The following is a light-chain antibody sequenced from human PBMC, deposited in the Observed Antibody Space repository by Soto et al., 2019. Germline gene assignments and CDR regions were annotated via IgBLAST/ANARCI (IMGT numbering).Light chain of an antibody. V-gene: IGLV2-23*03. CDR2: EGS. CDR3: CSYAGSSTFLVL. CDR1: SSDVGGYNL. J-gene: IGLJ2*01. Sequence: QSVLTQPASVSGSPGQSITISCTGTSSDVGGYNLVSWYQQHPGKAPKLMVYEGSMRPSGVSSRFSASTSGNTASLTISGLQAEDEAHYYCCSYAGSSTFLVLFGGGTKLTVL.